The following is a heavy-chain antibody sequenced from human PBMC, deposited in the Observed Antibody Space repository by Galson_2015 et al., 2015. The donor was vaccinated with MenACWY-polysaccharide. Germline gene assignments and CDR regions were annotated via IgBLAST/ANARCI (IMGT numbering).Heavy chain of an antibody. V-gene: IGHV3-74*01. CDR3: ARFWGSIAKYSNYGGLGLDS. J-gene: IGHJ5*01. CDR1: GFTFSNYW. CDR2: ISTEGITT. Sequence: SLRLSCAASGFTFSNYWMYWVRHAPGKGLVWVSRISTEGITTSHADSVKGRFTISRDNAKNTVYLQMNSLRAEDTAVYYCARFWGSIAKYSNYGGLGLDSWAQGTLVTVSS. D-gene: IGHD4-11*01.